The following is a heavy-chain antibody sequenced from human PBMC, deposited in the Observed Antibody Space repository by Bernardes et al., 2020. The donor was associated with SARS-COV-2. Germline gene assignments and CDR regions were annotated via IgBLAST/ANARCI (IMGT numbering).Heavy chain of an antibody. Sequence: SETLYLTCAVSDDSMKSELWWRWVRKPPGKGLEWNGEVSRSGGNNYNPSFKSRATISVDTSKNECSLSLTSVTAADTAVYYCARGPSTFTMIVIVMTGQSHYFDFWGRGALVTVSS. V-gene: IGHV4-4*02. CDR1: DDSMKSELW. CDR3: ARGPSTFTMIVIVMTGQSHYFDF. J-gene: IGHJ4*02. CDR2: VSRSGGN. D-gene: IGHD3-22*01.